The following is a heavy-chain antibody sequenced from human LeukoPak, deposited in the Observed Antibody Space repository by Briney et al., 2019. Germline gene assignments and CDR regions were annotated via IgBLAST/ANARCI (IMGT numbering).Heavy chain of an antibody. CDR2: IYHSGST. J-gene: IGHJ4*02. V-gene: IGHV4-38-2*02. Sequence: SETLSLTCSVSGHSISSGYYWGWIRQPPGKGLEWIGRIYHSGSTYYNPSLKSRVTISVDTSKNQFSLKLSSVTAADTAVYYCVSGGYDTLDYWGQGTLVTVSS. CDR1: GHSISSGYY. D-gene: IGHD5-12*01. CDR3: VSGGYDTLDY.